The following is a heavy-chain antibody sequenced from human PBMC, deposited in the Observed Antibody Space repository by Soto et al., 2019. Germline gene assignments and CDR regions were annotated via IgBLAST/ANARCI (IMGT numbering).Heavy chain of an antibody. CDR1: GYTFTSYG. CDR2: INPNSGGT. D-gene: IGHD2-15*01. CDR3: ARDREYCSGGSCQGEPNYYYMDV. Sequence: ASVKVSCKASGYTFTSYGISWVRQAPGQGLEWMGWINPNSGGTNYAQKFQGWVTMTRDTSISTAYMELSRLRSDDTAVYYCARDREYCSGGSCQGEPNYYYMDVWGKGTTVTVSS. V-gene: IGHV1-2*04. J-gene: IGHJ6*03.